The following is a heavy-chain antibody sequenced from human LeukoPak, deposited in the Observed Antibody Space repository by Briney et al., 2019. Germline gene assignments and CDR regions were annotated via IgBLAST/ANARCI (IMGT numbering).Heavy chain of an antibody. CDR3: AKDGLWFGEFPGY. D-gene: IGHD3-10*01. Sequence: GGSLRLSCAASGFTFSSYAMSWVRQAPGKGLEWVSAISGSGGSTYYADSVKSRFTISRDNSKNTLYLQMNSLRAEDTAVYYCAKDGLWFGEFPGYWGQGTLVTVSS. V-gene: IGHV3-23*01. J-gene: IGHJ4*02. CDR1: GFTFSSYA. CDR2: ISGSGGST.